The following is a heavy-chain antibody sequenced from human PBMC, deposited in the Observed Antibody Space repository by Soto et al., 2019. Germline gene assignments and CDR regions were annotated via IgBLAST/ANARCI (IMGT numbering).Heavy chain of an antibody. D-gene: IGHD2-2*01. J-gene: IGHJ5*02. CDR3: ASDPNCSSTSCTFDP. CDR1: GYTFTSYG. CDR2: ISAYNGNT. V-gene: IGHV1-18*04. Sequence: QVQLVQSGAEVKKPGASVKVSCKASGYTFTSYGISWVRQAPGQGLEWMGWISAYNGNTNYAQTLQGRVTMTTDTSTSTAYMELRSLRSDDTAVYYCASDPNCSSTSCTFDPLCQGTLVTVSS.